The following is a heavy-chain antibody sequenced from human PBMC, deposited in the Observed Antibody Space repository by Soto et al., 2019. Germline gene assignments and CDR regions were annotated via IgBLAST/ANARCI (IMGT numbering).Heavy chain of an antibody. CDR3: ARGRYGDY. V-gene: IGHV1-18*01. D-gene: IGHD1-1*01. Sequence: QVHLVQSGAEVKKPGASVKVSCQGSGYAFTTYGITWVRQAPGQGLEWMGWISAHNGNTNYAQKLQGRVSVTRDTSTSPVYMELRRLRFDDPAVYFCARGRYGDYWGQGALVTVSS. CDR1: GYAFTTYG. CDR2: ISAHNGNT. J-gene: IGHJ4*02.